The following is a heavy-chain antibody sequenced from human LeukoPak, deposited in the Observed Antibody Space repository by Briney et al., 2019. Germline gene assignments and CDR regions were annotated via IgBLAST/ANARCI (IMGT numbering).Heavy chain of an antibody. J-gene: IGHJ4*02. CDR1: GGSVRSYY. CDR2: IQTSGNT. V-gene: IGHV4-4*07. Sequence: PSETLSLTCTVSGGSVRSYYCNWIRQPAGKGLEWVGRIQTSGNTNYSPSLKGRITISVDRSKNQVSLKLNSVTAADTAVYYCASDRGSCWSDYWGQGTLVTVSS. CDR3: ASDRGSCWSDY. D-gene: IGHD6-19*01.